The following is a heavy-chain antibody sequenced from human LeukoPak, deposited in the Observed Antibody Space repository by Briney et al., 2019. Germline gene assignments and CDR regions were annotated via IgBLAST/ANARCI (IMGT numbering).Heavy chain of an antibody. CDR1: GFTFSTYS. J-gene: IGHJ4*02. CDR3: ARANDFWSGYPFDY. D-gene: IGHD3-3*01. CDR2: ISSSSSYI. Sequence: PGGSLRLSCAASGFTFSTYSMNWVRQAPGKGLEWVSSISSSSSYIYYADLVRGRFTISRDNAKNSLYLQMNSLRAEDTAVYYCARANDFWSGYPFDYWGQGTLVTVSS. V-gene: IGHV3-21*06.